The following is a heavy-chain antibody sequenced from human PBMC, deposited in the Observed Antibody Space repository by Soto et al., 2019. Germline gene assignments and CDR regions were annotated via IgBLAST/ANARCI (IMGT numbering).Heavy chain of an antibody. J-gene: IGHJ4*02. CDR3: ARGPSRTTF. CDR2: ISSSSSTI. V-gene: IGHV3-48*01. CDR1: GFTFSSYS. Sequence: GGSLRLSCAASGFTFSSYSMNWVRQAPGKGLEWVSYISSSSSTIYYADSVKGRFTISRDNAKNSLYLQMNSLRAEDTAVYYCARGPSRTTFWGQGTLVTVSS. D-gene: IGHD1-7*01.